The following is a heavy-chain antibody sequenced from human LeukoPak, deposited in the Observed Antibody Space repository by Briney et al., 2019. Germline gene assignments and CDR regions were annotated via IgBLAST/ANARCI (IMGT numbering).Heavy chain of an antibody. V-gene: IGHV4-59*08. CDR3: ARQEKKGGSGGSAYYFDS. CDR2: IYNSRST. CDR1: GVSISTYY. J-gene: IGHJ4*02. Sequence: SETLSLTCTVSGVSISTYYWTWIRQPPGKGLEWIGYIYNSRSTNYNPSLKSRVTISADTSKNEFSLKLSSVTAADTAVYYCARQEKKGGSGGSAYYFDSWGRGTLVTVSS. D-gene: IGHD3-10*01.